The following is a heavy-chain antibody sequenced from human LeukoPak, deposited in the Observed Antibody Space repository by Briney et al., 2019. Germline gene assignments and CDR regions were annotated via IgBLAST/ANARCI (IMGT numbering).Heavy chain of an antibody. CDR1: LVTATSNY. D-gene: IGHD5-18*01. CDR2: IYSSGST. V-gene: IGHV3-66*01. J-gene: IGHJ4*02. CDR3: ARAWDTTVVTHRIDY. Sequence: GGSLRLSCAPSLVTATSNYMSTVRQAPGQGLEGGSVIYSSGSTFYADSVKGRFTISRDNSKNTLYLQMNSLRAEDTAVYYCARAWDTTVVTHRIDYWGQGTLVTVSS.